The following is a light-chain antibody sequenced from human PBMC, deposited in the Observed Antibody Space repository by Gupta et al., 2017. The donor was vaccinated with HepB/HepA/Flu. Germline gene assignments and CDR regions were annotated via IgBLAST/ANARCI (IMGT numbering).Light chain of an antibody. J-gene: IGLJ1*01. CDR2: EVS. CDR3: CSYAGGKTFA. Sequence: QSALPQPAPVHGSPGQSLPLSCHGTNRDVGNYNFVSWYQHHPGKAPKVLIYEVSKCPSGVSNRFSGSKSGNTSSLTNSGLQTEDEGDYYCCSYAGGKTFAFGTVTKVTVL. CDR1: NRDVGNYNF. V-gene: IGLV2-23*02.